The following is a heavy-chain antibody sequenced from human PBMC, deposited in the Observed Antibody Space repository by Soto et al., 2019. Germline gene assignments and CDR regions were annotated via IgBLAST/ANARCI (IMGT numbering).Heavy chain of an antibody. Sequence: PGESLKISCEGSGYSFTSYWIGWVRQMPGKGLEWMGIIYPADSDTRYSPSFQGQVIISADRSVSTAYLQWSSLKASDTAMYYCARRGDDYFRRHAFDIWGQGTMVTVSS. CDR3: ARRGDDYFRRHAFDI. D-gene: IGHD4-17*01. J-gene: IGHJ3*02. V-gene: IGHV5-51*01. CDR1: GYSFTSYW. CDR2: IYPADSDT.